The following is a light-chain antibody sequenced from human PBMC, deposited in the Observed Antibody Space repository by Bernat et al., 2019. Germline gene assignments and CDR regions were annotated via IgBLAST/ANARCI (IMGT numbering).Light chain of an antibody. V-gene: IGLV6-57*01. CDR1: SGSVALKY. CDR2: EDK. CDR3: QAYDDSQQWR. Sequence: NFMLTQPHSVSESPGKTVTISCTRSSGSVALKYVHWYQKRPGSSPTMVIYEDKQRPSGVPDRFSGSIDKSANSATLTISGLKTDDEAEYYCQAYDDSQQWRFGGGTKLTVL. J-gene: IGLJ2*01.